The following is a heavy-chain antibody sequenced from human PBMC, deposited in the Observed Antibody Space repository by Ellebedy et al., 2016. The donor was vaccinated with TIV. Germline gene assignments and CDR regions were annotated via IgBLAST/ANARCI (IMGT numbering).Heavy chain of an antibody. CDR1: GLTFSSHA. D-gene: IGHD3-10*01. Sequence: PGGSLRLSCAASGLTFSSHAMSWVRQAPGKGLEWVSSITESGGNTYYADSGKGRFTISRDNAKNLLYLQMNTLGVEDTAVYYCAAGSREYWFDTWGQGTLVTVSS. CDR2: ITESGGNT. V-gene: IGHV3-23*01. CDR3: AAGSREYWFDT. J-gene: IGHJ5*02.